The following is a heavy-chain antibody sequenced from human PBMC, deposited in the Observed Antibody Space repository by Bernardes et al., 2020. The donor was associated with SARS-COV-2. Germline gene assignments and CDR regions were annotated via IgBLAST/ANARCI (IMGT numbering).Heavy chain of an antibody. CDR2: IYYSGST. CDR1: GGSISSSSYY. Sequence: SETLSLTCTVSGGSISSSSYYWGWIRQPPGKGLEWIGSIYYSGSTYYNPSLKSRVTISVDTSKNQFSLTLSSVTAADTAVYYCARRGGWELPLDWGMDVWGQGTTVTVAS. V-gene: IGHV4-39*01. CDR3: ARRGGWELPLDWGMDV. J-gene: IGHJ6*02. D-gene: IGHD1-26*01.